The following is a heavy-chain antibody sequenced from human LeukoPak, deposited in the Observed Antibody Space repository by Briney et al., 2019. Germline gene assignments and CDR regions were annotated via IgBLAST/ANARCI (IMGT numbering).Heavy chain of an antibody. CDR3: ARGGRFCAAGSCSPNWFAP. Sequence: SQTLSLTCSVSGGSISSGDYYWRWLRQSPEKGLEWIGFIYYSGSVFYNPSLKSRLAISVDSSVNQFSLTLTSVTAADTAVYYCARGGRFCAAGSCSPNWFAPWGQGTLVTVSS. V-gene: IGHV4-30-4*01. CDR1: GGSISSGDYY. D-gene: IGHD2-15*01. CDR2: IYYSGSV. J-gene: IGHJ5*02.